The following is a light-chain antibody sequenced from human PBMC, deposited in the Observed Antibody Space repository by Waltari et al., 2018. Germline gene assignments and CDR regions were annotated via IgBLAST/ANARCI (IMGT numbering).Light chain of an antibody. Sequence: QSALTQPPSVSGSPGQPVTISCTGTSSDVGSYNRVSWYQQPPGTAPKLMIYEGSNRPSGVPARFAGSKSGNPASLTISGLQAEDEADYYCSSYTSSSTEVFGGGTKLTVL. V-gene: IGLV2-18*02. CDR3: SSYTSSSTEV. CDR2: EGS. J-gene: IGLJ3*02. CDR1: SSDVGSYNR.